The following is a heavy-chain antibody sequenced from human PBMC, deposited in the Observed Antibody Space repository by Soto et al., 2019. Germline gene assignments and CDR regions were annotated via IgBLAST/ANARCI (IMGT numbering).Heavy chain of an antibody. V-gene: IGHV3-64D*06. CDR1: GFTFSMFS. CDR3: VHPRSTVQIPPT. D-gene: IGHD4-17*01. J-gene: IGHJ5*02. CDR2: ISSNGDST. Sequence: GGSLGVSCSASGFTFSMFSMHWVRQAPGKGLEYVSGISSNGDSTYYADSVKGRFTISRDNSKNTLYLQMSSLRAVDTAVYYCVHPRSTVQIPPTWGQGTLVTVSS.